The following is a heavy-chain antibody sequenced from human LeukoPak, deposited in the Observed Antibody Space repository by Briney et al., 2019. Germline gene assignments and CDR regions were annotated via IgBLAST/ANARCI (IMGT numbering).Heavy chain of an antibody. CDR2: INPNSGGT. CDR3: ARDPAARPPYYYYGMDV. J-gene: IGHJ6*02. V-gene: IGHV1-2*02. D-gene: IGHD6-6*01. Sequence: ASVKVSCKASGYTFTGYYMHWVRQAPGQGLEWMGWINPNSGGTNYAQKLQGRVTMTTDTSTSTAYMELRSLRSDDTAVYYCARDPAARPPYYYYGMDVWGQGTTVTVSS. CDR1: GYTFTGYY.